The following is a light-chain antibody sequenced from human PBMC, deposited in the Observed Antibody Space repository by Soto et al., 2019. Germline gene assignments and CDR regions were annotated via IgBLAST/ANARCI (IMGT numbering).Light chain of an antibody. CDR1: SSDVGSSSI. CDR2: EGT. Sequence: QSALTQPASVSGSLGQSITISCSGTSSDVGSSSIVSWYQHHPGKAPKLMIYEGTKRPSGISNRFSGSKSGNTASLTISGLQAEDEGDYYCCSYARSRAWVFGGATKL. CDR3: CSYARSRAWV. V-gene: IGLV2-23*01. J-gene: IGLJ3*02.